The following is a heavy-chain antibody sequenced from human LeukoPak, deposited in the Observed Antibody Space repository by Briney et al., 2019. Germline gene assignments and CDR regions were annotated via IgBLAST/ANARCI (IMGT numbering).Heavy chain of an antibody. CDR2: IRSDGGIK. Sequence: GGSLRLSCAASGFTFDNYGMHWVRQAPGKGLEWVAFIRSDGGIKYYADSVKGRFTISRDNSKNTLYLQVNSLRAEDTAVYYCAKCFGERYYYYMDVWGNGTTVTVSS. V-gene: IGHV3-30*02. CDR1: GFTFDNYG. J-gene: IGHJ6*03. D-gene: IGHD3-10*01. CDR3: AKCFGERYYYYMDV.